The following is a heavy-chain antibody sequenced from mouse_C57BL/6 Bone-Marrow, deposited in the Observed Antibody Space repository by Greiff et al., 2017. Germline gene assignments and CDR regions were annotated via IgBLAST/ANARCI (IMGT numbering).Heavy chain of an antibody. D-gene: IGHD1-2*01. V-gene: IGHV1-55*01. CDR3: ARLALITTRPYYAMDY. CDR1: GYTFTSYW. Sequence: QVQLQQPGAELVKPGASVKMSCKASGYTFTSYWLTWVKPRPGQGLEWIGDIYPGSGSTNYNETFKSKATLTVDPSSSTAYMQLSSLTSEDSAVYYCARLALITTRPYYAMDYWGQGTSVTVSS. CDR2: IYPGSGST. J-gene: IGHJ4*01.